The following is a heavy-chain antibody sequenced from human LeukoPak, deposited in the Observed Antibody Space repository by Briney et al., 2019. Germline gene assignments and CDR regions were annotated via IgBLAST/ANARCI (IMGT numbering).Heavy chain of an antibody. CDR2: ISSSGSTI. CDR1: GFTYSSYE. J-gene: IGHJ4*02. D-gene: IGHD3-3*01. V-gene: IGHV3-48*03. CDR3: ASRYDFWSGYSGY. Sequence: PGGSLRLSCAASGFTYSSYEMNWVRKAPGRGLEGVSYISSSGSTIYYADSVKGRFTISRDNAKNSLYLQMNSLRAEDTAVYYCASRYDFWSGYSGYWGQGTLVTVSS.